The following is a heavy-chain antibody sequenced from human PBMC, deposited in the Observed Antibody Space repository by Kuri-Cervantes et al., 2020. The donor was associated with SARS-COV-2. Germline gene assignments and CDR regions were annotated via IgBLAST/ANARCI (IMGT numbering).Heavy chain of an antibody. V-gene: IGHV4-39*01. CDR1: GGSISSSSYY. D-gene: IGHD2-15*01. CDR3: ARLLPGPVDY. CDR2: IYYRGSS. J-gene: IGHJ4*02. Sequence: SETLSPTCTVSGGSISSSSYYWGWIRQPPGKGLEWIGSIYYRGSSYYNPSLKSRVTISVDTSKNHFSLKLSSVTAADTAVYYCARLLPGPVDYWGQGTLVTVSS.